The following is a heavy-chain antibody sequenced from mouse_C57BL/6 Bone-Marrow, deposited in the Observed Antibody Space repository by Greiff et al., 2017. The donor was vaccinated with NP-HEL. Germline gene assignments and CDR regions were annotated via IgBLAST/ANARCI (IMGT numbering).Heavy chain of an antibody. CDR1: GYTFTSYW. J-gene: IGHJ1*03. CDR2: IHPNSGST. V-gene: IGHV1-64*01. Sequence: VQLQQPGAELVKPGASVKLSCKASGYTFTSYWMHWVKQRPGQGLEWIGMIHPNSGSTNYNEKFKSKATLTVDKSSSTAYMQLSSLTSEDSAVYYCARRGLLRALGGYFDVWGTGTTVTVSS. D-gene: IGHD1-1*01. CDR3: ARRGLLRALGGYFDV.